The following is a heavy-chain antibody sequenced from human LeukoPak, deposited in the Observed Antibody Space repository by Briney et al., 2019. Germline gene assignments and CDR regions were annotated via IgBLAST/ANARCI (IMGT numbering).Heavy chain of an antibody. CDR1: GGTFSSYA. J-gene: IGHJ5*02. V-gene: IGHV1-69*13. D-gene: IGHD2-8*01. CDR3: AREGGVVLMVYAPNTGWFDP. CDR2: IIPIFGTA. Sequence: SVEVSCTASGGTFSSYAISWVRQAPGQGLEWMGGIIPIFGTANYAQKFQGRVTITADESTSTAYMELSSLRSEDTAVYYCAREGGVVLMVYAPNTGWFDPWGQGTLVTVSS.